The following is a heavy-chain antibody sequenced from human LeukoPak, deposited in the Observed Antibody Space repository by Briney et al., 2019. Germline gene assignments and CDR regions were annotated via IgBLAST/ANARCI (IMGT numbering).Heavy chain of an antibody. Sequence: GGSLRLSCAASGLTVSSNYMSWVRQAPGKGLEWVSVIYSCGNTCYADSVKGRFTISRDNSKNTLYLQMNSLRAEDTAVYYCARSGIAAAGEDYWGQGTLVTVSS. V-gene: IGHV3-53*01. CDR1: GLTVSSNY. CDR2: IYSCGNT. D-gene: IGHD6-13*01. J-gene: IGHJ4*02. CDR3: ARSGIAAAGEDY.